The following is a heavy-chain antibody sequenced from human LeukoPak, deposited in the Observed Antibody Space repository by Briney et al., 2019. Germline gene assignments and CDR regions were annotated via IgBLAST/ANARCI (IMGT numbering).Heavy chain of an antibody. CDR1: GYSITSGYN. V-gene: IGHV4-38-2*02. CDR2: NYHSGSA. Sequence: SETLSLTCTVSGYSITSGYNWGWIRQPPGKVLEWIGRNYHSGSAYYNPSLKSRVTISVDTSKNQFSLKLSSVPAADTAVYYCVRYCSSTTCYTRAVDYWGQGTLVTVSS. CDR3: VRYCSSTTCYTRAVDY. D-gene: IGHD2-2*02. J-gene: IGHJ4*02.